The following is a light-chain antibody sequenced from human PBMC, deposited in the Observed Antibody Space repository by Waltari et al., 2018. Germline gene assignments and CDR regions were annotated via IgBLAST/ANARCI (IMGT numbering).Light chain of an antibody. J-gene: IGLJ1*01. Sequence: QSALTQPASVSGSPGQSITISCTGSRSDIGAYNYVSWYQQYPGQAPNLILFDVTDRPSGVSPRFSGSKSGNTASLTISGLQTEDEADYYCNSYTSTSTLVFGTGTKVTVL. V-gene: IGLV2-14*03. CDR2: DVT. CDR1: RSDIGAYNY. CDR3: NSYTSTSTLV.